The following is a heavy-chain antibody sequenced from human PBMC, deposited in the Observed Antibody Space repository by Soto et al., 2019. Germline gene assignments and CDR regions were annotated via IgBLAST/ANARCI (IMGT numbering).Heavy chain of an antibody. CDR3: ALVVVTAIGYYFDY. CDR2: IYYSGST. J-gene: IGHJ4*02. CDR1: CGSIISSSYY. D-gene: IGHD2-21*02. V-gene: IGHV4-39*01. Sequence: SETLCLTCTVSCGSIISSSYYWGWIRQPPGKGLEWIGSIYYSGSTYYNPSLKIRVTISLDTSKNQFSLKLSSVTAADTAVYYCALVVVTAIGYYFDYWGQGTLVTVSS.